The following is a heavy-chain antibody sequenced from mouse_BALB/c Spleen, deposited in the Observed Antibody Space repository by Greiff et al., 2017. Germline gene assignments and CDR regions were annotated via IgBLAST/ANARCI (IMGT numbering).Heavy chain of an antibody. CDR3: AGLRDDYWYFDV. Sequence: QVQLQQSGPELVKPGASVRISCKASGYTFTSYYIHWVKQRPGQGLEWIGWIYPGNVNTKYNEKFKGKATLTADKSSSTAYMQLSSLTSEDSAVYFCAGLRDDYWYFDVWGAGTTVTVSS. V-gene: IGHV1S56*01. CDR1: GYTFTSYY. J-gene: IGHJ1*01. CDR2: IYPGNVNT. D-gene: IGHD1-1*01.